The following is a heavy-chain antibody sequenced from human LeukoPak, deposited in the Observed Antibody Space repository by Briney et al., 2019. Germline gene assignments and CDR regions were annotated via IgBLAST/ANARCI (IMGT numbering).Heavy chain of an antibody. D-gene: IGHD6-13*01. CDR1: GGSISSYY. Sequence: SETLSLTCTVSGGSISSYYWSWIRQPPGKGLEWIGYIYYSGSTNYNPSLKSRVTISVGTSKNQFSLKLSSVTAADTAVYYCASFIAAAGTFDYWGQGTLVTVSS. J-gene: IGHJ4*02. V-gene: IGHV4-59*01. CDR3: ASFIAAAGTFDY. CDR2: IYYSGST.